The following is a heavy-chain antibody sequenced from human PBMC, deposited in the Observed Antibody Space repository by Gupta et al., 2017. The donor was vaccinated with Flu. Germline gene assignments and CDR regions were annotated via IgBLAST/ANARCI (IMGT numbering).Heavy chain of an antibody. D-gene: IGHD1-1*01. CDR1: EFIFSKYA. Sequence: RLSCAASEFIFSKYAMHWVRQAPGKGLEWVAGISYDGSLEYYADSVKGRFTISRDNSKDTLFLQMNSLRTDDTATYYCVRTTSMDVWGKGTTVTVSS. CDR2: ISYDGSLE. V-gene: IGHV3-30*04. CDR3: VRTTSMDV. J-gene: IGHJ6*03.